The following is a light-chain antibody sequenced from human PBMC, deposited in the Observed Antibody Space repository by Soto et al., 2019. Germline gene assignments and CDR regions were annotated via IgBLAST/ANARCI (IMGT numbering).Light chain of an antibody. CDR1: SSNIGAGYD. CDR3: QSYDSSLSGYV. CDR2: VNS. Sequence: QSVLTQPPSVSGAPGQRVTVSCTGSSSNIGAGYDVHWYQQFSGTAPKPLIYVNSNRPSGVPDRFSGSKSGTSASLAITGLQAEDEADYYCQSYDSSLSGYVFGTGTKVTVL. V-gene: IGLV1-40*01. J-gene: IGLJ1*01.